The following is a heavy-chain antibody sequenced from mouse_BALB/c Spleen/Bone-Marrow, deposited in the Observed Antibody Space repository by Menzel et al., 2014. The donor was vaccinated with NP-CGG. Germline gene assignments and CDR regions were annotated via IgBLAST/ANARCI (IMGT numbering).Heavy chain of an antibody. V-gene: IGHV14-3*02. D-gene: IGHD4-1*01. CDR2: IDPANGNT. Sequence: EVQLQQSGAELVKPEASVKLSCTAPGFNIXDTYMHWVKQRPEQGLEWIGGIDPANGNTKYDPKFQGKATITADTSSNTAYLQLSSLTSEDTAVYYCARWEYYAMDYWGQGTSVTVSS. J-gene: IGHJ4*01. CDR3: ARWEYYAMDY. CDR1: GFNIXDTY.